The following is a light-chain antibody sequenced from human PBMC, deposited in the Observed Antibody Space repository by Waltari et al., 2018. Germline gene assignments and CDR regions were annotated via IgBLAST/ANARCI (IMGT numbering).Light chain of an antibody. CDR2: SNG. CDR3: ATWDGRVNGVL. CDR1: NYTLGSGR. J-gene: IGLJ2*01. Sequence: QSVLPQAPYVSGTPGQRVPISCYGTNYTLGSGRLNWYQQVPGMSPKLLIYSNGQRPSGVPDRFSGSKSGTSASLAISGLQSEDEADYYCATWDGRVNGVLFGGGTKVTVL. V-gene: IGLV1-44*01.